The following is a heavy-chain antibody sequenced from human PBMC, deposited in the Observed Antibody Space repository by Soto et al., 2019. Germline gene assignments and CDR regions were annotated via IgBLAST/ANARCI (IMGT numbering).Heavy chain of an antibody. V-gene: IGHV4-31*02. CDR1: GGSISSGGYY. J-gene: IGHJ5*02. CDR2: IYYSGST. CDR3: ARDGQQLAERRFDP. Sequence: NPSXTLSLTCTVSGGSISSGGYYWSWIRQHPGKGLEWIGYIYYSGSTYYNPSLKSRVTISVDTSKNQFSLKLTSVTDADTAVYYCARDGQQLAERRFDPWGQGTLVTVSS. D-gene: IGHD6-13*01.